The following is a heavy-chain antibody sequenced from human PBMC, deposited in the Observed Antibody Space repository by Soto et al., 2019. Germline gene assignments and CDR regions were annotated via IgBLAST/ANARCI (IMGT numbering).Heavy chain of an antibody. J-gene: IGHJ4*02. V-gene: IGHV4-61*01. CDR3: AREFSNSPEAFDY. CDR2: IFYTGRT. D-gene: IGHD1-1*01. CDR1: GGSVSSDFYY. Sequence: SETLSLTCTVSGGSVSSDFYYCSWIRQPPGRGLEWIGYIFYTGRTNYNPSLESRVTISLDTSKNQVSLKLSSVTAADTAVFYCAREFSNSPEAFDYWGQGALVTVSS.